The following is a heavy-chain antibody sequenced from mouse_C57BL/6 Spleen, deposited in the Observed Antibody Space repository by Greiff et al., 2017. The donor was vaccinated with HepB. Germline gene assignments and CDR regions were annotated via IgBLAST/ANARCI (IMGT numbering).Heavy chain of an antibody. V-gene: IGHV1-82*01. Sequence: QVQLQQSGPELVKPGASVKISCKASGYAFSSSWMNWVKQRPGKGLEWIGRIYPGDGDTNYNGKFKGKATLTADKSSSTAYMQLSSLTSEDSAVYFGERTPVYDYDGTGYAMDYWGQGTSVTVSS. CDR3: ERTPVYDYDGTGYAMDY. J-gene: IGHJ4*01. CDR2: IYPGDGDT. D-gene: IGHD2-4*01. CDR1: GYAFSSSW.